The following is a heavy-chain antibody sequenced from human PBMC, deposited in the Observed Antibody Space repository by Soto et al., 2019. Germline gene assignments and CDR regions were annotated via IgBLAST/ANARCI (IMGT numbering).Heavy chain of an antibody. CDR3: AKVVVYSSGWSDYYYYYGMDV. CDR1: GFTFSSYG. CDR2: ISYDGSNK. Sequence: TGGSLRLSCAASGFTFSSYGMHWVRQAPGKGLEWVAVISYDGSNKYYADSVKGRFTISRDNSKNTLYLQMNSLRAEDTAVYYCAKVVVYSSGWSDYYYYYGMDVWGQGTTVTVSS. D-gene: IGHD6-19*01. V-gene: IGHV3-30*18. J-gene: IGHJ6*02.